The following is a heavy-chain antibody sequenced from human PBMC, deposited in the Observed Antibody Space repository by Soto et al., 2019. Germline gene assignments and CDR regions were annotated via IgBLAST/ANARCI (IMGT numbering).Heavy chain of an antibody. V-gene: IGHV3-23*01. CDR1: GFTFSTYA. CDR3: AKQSPYSNSWYDIDY. J-gene: IGHJ4*02. Sequence: EVQLLESGGGLVQPGGSLRLSCAASGFTFSTYAMNWVRQAPGMGLEWVLGISGSGGSTHYADAVKGRFTISRDNSKNTLYLQMDRLRAEDTAVYYCAKQSPYSNSWYDIDYWGQGTLVIVST. CDR2: ISGSGGST. D-gene: IGHD6-13*01.